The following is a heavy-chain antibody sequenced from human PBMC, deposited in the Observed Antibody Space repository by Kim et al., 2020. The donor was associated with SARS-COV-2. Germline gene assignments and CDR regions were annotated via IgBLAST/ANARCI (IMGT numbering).Heavy chain of an antibody. D-gene: IGHD3-22*01. Sequence: VKGRFTISRDDSKSALYLQMNSLKTEDTAVYYCTTEGGDYYDSSGYPTDYWGQGTLVTVSS. J-gene: IGHJ4*02. CDR3: TTEGGDYYDSSGYPTDY. V-gene: IGHV3-15*01.